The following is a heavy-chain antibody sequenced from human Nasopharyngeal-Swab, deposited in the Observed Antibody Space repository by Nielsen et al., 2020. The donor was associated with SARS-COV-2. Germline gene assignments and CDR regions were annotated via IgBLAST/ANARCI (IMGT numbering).Heavy chain of an antibody. J-gene: IGHJ4*02. CDR3: ASTPLDSSGYYYAFHY. V-gene: IGHV3-30-3*01. Sequence: GESLKTSCAASGFTFSRYTMHWVRQAPSKGLEWVAVTSYDGSNKYYADSVKGRFTISRDISKNTLYLQMNSLRAEDTAVFYCASTPLDSSGYYYAFHYWGRGTLVTVSS. D-gene: IGHD3-22*01. CDR2: TSYDGSNK. CDR1: GFTFSRYT.